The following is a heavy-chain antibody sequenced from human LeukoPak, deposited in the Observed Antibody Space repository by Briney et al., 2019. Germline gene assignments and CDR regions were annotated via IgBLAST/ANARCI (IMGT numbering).Heavy chain of an antibody. D-gene: IGHD1-26*01. V-gene: IGHV4-34*01. J-gene: IGHJ4*02. CDR2: INHSGST. Sequence: ETLSLTCAVYGGSFSGYYWSWIRQPPGKGLEWIGEINHSGSTYYNPSLKNRVTISVDTPKNQFSLKLSSVTAADTAVYHCASLRERSYYARGFDYWGRGTLVTVSS. CDR1: GGSFSGYY. CDR3: ASLRERSYYARGFDY.